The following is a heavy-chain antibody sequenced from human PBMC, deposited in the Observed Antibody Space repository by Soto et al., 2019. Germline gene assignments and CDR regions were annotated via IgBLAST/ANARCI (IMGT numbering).Heavy chain of an antibody. V-gene: IGHV3-53*01. Sequence: PGGSLRLSCAGSGFAVNSDYMSWVRQAPGKGLEWVSVLYGGGTTHYSDSVKGRFTISRDNSKNTVFLQMNSLRAEDTAVYYCVRTSSYWGQGTRVTVYS. CDR3: VRTSSY. J-gene: IGHJ4*02. CDR1: GFAVNSDY. CDR2: LYGGGTT. D-gene: IGHD2-2*01.